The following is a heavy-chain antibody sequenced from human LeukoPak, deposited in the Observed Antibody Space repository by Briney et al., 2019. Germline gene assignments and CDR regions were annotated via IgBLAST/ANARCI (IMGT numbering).Heavy chain of an antibody. CDR3: AHPREYGDFSGFDY. J-gene: IGHJ4*02. V-gene: IGHV2-5*08. CDR1: GASITGGSYY. Sequence: TLSLTCTVSGASITGGSYYWTWIRQPAGKGLEWLALIYWGDNYRYSSFLRSRLIITKDTSKHQVVLTMTNIDPVDTAIYYGAHPREYGDFSGFDYWGQGTLVTVSS. D-gene: IGHD4-17*01. CDR2: IYWGDNY.